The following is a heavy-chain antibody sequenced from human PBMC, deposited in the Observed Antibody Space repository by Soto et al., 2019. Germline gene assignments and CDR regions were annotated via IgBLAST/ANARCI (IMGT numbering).Heavy chain of an antibody. J-gene: IGHJ5*02. CDR2: INHSGST. CDR1: GGSFSGYY. V-gene: IGHV4-34*01. Sequence: SETLSLTCAVYGGSFSGYYWSWIHQPPGKGLEWIGEINHSGSTNYNPSLKSRVTISVDTSKNQFSLKLSSVTAADTAVYYCARELREGWFDPWGQGTLVTVSS. CDR3: ARELREGWFDP.